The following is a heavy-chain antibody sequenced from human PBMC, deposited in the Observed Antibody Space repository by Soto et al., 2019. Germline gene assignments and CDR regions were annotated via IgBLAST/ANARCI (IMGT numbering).Heavy chain of an antibody. CDR2: IYSGGST. CDR1: GFTVSSNY. V-gene: IGHV3-53*01. J-gene: IGHJ4*02. Sequence: EVQLVESGGGLIQPGGSLRLSCAASGFTVSSNYMSWVRQXPGKGLEWVSVIYSGGSTYYADSVKGRFTISRDNSKNTLYLQMNSLRAEDTAVYYCARWWELLHIDYWGQGTLVTVSS. CDR3: ARWWELLHIDY. D-gene: IGHD1-26*01.